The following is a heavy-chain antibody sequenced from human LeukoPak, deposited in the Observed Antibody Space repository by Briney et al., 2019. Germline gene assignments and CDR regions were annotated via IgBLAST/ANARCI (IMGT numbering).Heavy chain of an antibody. Sequence: GESLKISCKGSGYSFTNYWIGWVRQMPGQGPEWIGIIHPRDSETVYTPSFRGQVTISADKSTTTAYLQWSSLKASDSAIYYCTRRQVAGSHWGWFDPWGQGTLVTVSS. CDR2: IHPRDSET. CDR1: GYSFTNYW. CDR3: TRRQVAGSHWGWFDP. D-gene: IGHD6-19*01. J-gene: IGHJ5*02. V-gene: IGHV5-51*01.